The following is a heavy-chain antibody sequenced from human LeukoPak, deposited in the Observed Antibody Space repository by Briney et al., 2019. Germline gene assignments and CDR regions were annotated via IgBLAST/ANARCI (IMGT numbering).Heavy chain of an antibody. J-gene: IGHJ4*02. Sequence: PGGSLRLSCAASGFTVSSNYMSWVRQAPGKGLEWVSVIYSGGSTYYADSVKGRFTISRDNSKNTLYLQMNSLRAEDTAVYYCARAVAAAPFDYWGQGILVTVSS. V-gene: IGHV3-53*01. D-gene: IGHD6-13*01. CDR2: IYSGGST. CDR1: GFTVSSNY. CDR3: ARAVAAAPFDY.